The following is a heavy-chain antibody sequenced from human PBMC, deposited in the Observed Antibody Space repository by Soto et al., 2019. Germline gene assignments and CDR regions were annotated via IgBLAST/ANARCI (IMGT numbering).Heavy chain of an antibody. CDR1: GGTFSSYA. Sequence: SVKVSFKASGGTFSSYAISWVRQAPGQGLEWMGGIIPIFGTANYAQKFQGRVTITADESTSTAYMELSSLRSEDTAVYYCARNSLDSSGYYYDLDYWGQGTLVTVSS. D-gene: IGHD3-22*01. CDR2: IIPIFGTA. CDR3: ARNSLDSSGYYYDLDY. J-gene: IGHJ4*02. V-gene: IGHV1-69*13.